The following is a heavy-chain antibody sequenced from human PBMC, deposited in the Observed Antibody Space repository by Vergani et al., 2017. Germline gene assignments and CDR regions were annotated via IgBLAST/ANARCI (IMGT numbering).Heavy chain of an antibody. CDR1: GFTFSSYG. D-gene: IGHD2-2*01. Sequence: VQLLESGGGLVQPGGSLRLSCEASGFTFSSYGMHWVRQAPGKGLEWVAVISYDGSNKYYADSVKGRFTISRDNSKNTLYLQMNSLRAEDTAVYYCAKDPYCSSTSCYQVPWGQGTLVTVSS. V-gene: IGHV3-30*18. CDR3: AKDPYCSSTSCYQVP. J-gene: IGHJ5*02. CDR2: ISYDGSNK.